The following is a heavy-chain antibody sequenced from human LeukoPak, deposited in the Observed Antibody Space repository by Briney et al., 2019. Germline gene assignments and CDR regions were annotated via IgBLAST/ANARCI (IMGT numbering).Heavy chain of an antibody. CDR3: AKATIRGYGYDY. Sequence: ASVKVSCKASGYTFTGYYMHWVRQAPGQGLEWMGWINPNSGGTNYAQKFQGRVTMTRDTSISTAYMELSRLRSDDTAVYYCAKATIRGYGYDYWGQGTLVTVSS. J-gene: IGHJ4*02. V-gene: IGHV1-2*02. CDR2: INPNSGGT. D-gene: IGHD5-12*01. CDR1: GYTFTGYY.